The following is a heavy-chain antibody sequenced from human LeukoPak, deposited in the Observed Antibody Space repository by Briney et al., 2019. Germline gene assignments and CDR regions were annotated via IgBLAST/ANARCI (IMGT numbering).Heavy chain of an antibody. D-gene: IGHD3-3*01. Sequence: EASVNVSCKASGYTFTSYGISWVRQAPGQGLEWMGWIIAYNGNTNYAQKLQGRFTMTTDTSTSTAYMELRSLRSDDTAVYYCARPYYDFWSGYSGVSSWFDPWGQGTLVTVSS. CDR3: ARPYYDFWSGYSGVSSWFDP. J-gene: IGHJ5*02. V-gene: IGHV1-18*01. CDR2: IIAYNGNT. CDR1: GYTFTSYG.